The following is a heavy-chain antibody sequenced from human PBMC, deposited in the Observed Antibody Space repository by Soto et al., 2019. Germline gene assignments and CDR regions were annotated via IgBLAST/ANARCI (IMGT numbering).Heavy chain of an antibody. CDR2: IDHSGSI. J-gene: IGHJ4*02. CDR3: ATGGGAAPGT. CDR1: GGSFSGYY. D-gene: IGHD6-13*01. Sequence: PSETLSLACAVYGGSFSGYYWSWIRQTPGKGLEWIGEIDHSGSIKYNPSLESRVSISLDTSRNQFSLKLSSVTAADSAVFYCATGGGAAPGTWGQGILVTVSS. V-gene: IGHV4-34*01.